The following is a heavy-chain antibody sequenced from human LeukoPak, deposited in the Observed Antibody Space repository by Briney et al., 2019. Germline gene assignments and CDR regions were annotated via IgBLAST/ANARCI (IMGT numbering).Heavy chain of an antibody. CDR3: TTGTPLLLWFGENY. V-gene: IGHV3-15*01. D-gene: IGHD3-10*01. CDR2: IKSKPDGGTT. J-gene: IGHJ4*02. Sequence: GGSLRLSCAASGFTFSNAWMSWVRQAAGKGLEWVGRIKSKPDGGTTDYAAPVKGRFTISRDDSKNTLYLLMNSLKTEDTAVYYCTTGTPLLLWFGENYWGQGTLVTVSS. CDR1: GFTFSNAW.